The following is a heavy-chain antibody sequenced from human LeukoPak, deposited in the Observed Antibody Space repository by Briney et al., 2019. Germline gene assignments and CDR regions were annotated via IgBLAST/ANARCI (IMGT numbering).Heavy chain of an antibody. CDR1: GFSFSGYS. CDR2: ISSSSSTI. J-gene: IGHJ4*02. CDR3: ARHPAGTLVPFDY. Sequence: GGSLRLSCAASGFSFSGYSMNWVRQAPGKGLGWVSYISSSSSTIYYADSVKGRFTISRDNAKNSLYLQMNSLRAEDTAVYYCARHPAGTLVPFDYWGQGTLVTVSS. V-gene: IGHV3-48*04. D-gene: IGHD6-13*01.